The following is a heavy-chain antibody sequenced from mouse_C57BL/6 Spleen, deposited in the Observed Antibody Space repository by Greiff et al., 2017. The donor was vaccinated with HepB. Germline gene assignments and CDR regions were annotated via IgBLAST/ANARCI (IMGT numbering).Heavy chain of an antibody. J-gene: IGHJ3*01. D-gene: IGHD2-2*01. CDR2: INPGSGGT. Sequence: QVQLKESGAELVRPGTSVKVSCKASGYAFTNYLIEWVKQRPGQGLEWIGVINPGSGGTNYNEKFKGKATLTADKSSSTAYMQLSSLTSADSAVYFCARGSTMVTTGFAYWGQGTLVTVSA. CDR1: GYAFTNYL. V-gene: IGHV1-54*01. CDR3: ARGSTMVTTGFAY.